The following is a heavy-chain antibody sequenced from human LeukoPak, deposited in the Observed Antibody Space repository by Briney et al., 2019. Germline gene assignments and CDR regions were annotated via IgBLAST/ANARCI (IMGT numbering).Heavy chain of an antibody. J-gene: IGHJ6*03. Sequence: PGGSLRLSCAASGFTFSNSWIHWVRQAPGKGLVWVSRINPDGTITTYADSVKGRFTISRDNAKNSLYLQMNSLRAEDTAVYYCARVGADLRNYYMDVWGKGTAVTVSS. V-gene: IGHV3-74*01. CDR1: GFTFSNSW. CDR2: INPDGTIT. CDR3: ARVGADLRNYYMDV.